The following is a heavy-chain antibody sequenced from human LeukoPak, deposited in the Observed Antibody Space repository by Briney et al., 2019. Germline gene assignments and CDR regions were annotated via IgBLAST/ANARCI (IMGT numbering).Heavy chain of an antibody. CDR3: AKFSTMLDY. J-gene: IGHJ4*02. CDR2: VYYTGRN. V-gene: IGHV4-59*01. Sequence: SESLSLTCTVSGGSINNYYWCWIRQPPGRGLEWGGYVYYTGRNNYNASLKSRVTISVDTSRNQFSLKLSSVTAADTAVYYCAKFSTMLDYWGQGTLVAVSS. CDR1: GGSINNYY. D-gene: IGHD5-24*01.